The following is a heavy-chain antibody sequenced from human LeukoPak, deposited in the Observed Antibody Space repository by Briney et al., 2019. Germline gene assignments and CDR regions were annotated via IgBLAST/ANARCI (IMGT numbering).Heavy chain of an antibody. J-gene: IGHJ5*02. CDR1: GGSFSGYY. D-gene: IGHD3-10*01. Sequence: SETLSLTCAVYGGSFSGYYWSWIRQPPGKGLEWIGEINHSGSTNYNPSLKSRVTISVDTSKNQFSLKLSSVIAADTAVYYCARLNYYGSAAWGQGTLVTVSS. CDR3: ARLNYYGSAA. CDR2: INHSGST. V-gene: IGHV4-34*01.